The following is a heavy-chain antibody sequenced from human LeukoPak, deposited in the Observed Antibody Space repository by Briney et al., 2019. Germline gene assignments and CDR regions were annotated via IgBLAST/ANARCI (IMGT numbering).Heavy chain of an antibody. CDR2: ISVIGGNT. D-gene: IGHD3-22*01. J-gene: IGHJ3*02. CDR3: AKNTYYYDSSGQYDAFDI. V-gene: IGHV3-23*01. Sequence: PGGSLRLSCAASGFTFSDYAMSWVRQAPGKGLEWVSGISVIGGNTYYADSVKGRFTISRDNSKKTLYLQINSLRAEDTAVYFCAKNTYYYDSSGQYDAFDIWGKGTIVTVSS. CDR1: GFTFSDYA.